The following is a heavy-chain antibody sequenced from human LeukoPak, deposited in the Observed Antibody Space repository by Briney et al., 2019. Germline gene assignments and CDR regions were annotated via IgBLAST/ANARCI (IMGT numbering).Heavy chain of an antibody. J-gene: IGHJ3*02. CDR3: ATARDSGSYSGI. CDR2: FDTEDGET. V-gene: IGHV1-24*01. D-gene: IGHD1-26*01. CDR1: GYTLTELS. Sequence: ASVKVSCKFSGYTLTELSMHWVRQAPGKGLEWMGGFDTEDGETIYAQKFQGRVTMTEDTSTDTAYMELSSLRSEDTAVYYCATARDSGSYSGIWGQGTMVTVSS.